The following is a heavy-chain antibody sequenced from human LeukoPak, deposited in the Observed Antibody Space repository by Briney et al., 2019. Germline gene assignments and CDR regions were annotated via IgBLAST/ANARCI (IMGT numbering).Heavy chain of an antibody. Sequence: GGSLRLSCAASGFTFSSYGMHWVRQAPGKGLEWVAVISYDGGNKYYADSVKGRFTISRDNSKNTLYPQVNSLRAEDTAVYYCAKDQYSSGWYYFDYWGQGTLVTVSS. J-gene: IGHJ4*02. CDR2: ISYDGGNK. CDR3: AKDQYSSGWYYFDY. CDR1: GFTFSSYG. V-gene: IGHV3-30*18. D-gene: IGHD6-19*01.